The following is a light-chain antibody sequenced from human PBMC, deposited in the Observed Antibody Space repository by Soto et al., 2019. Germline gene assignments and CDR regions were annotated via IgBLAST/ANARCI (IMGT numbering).Light chain of an antibody. J-gene: IGKJ2*01. CDR1: QTISSF. CDR2: SAS. CDR3: QQSNSVPFT. Sequence: DLQMTQSPSSLSASVGDRVTITCRASQTISSFLNWYQLKSGKAPKLLISSASTLQNGVPASFSGSGSGTDFTLTISSLQSEDFATYYCQQSNSVPFTFGQGTRLEIK. V-gene: IGKV1-39*01.